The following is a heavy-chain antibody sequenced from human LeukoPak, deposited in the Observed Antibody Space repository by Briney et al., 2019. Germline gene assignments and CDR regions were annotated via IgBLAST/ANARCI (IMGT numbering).Heavy chain of an antibody. CDR2: ISGSGGST. CDR1: GFIFSDYV. V-gene: IGHV3-23*01. CDR3: AKDRAAVATTDY. D-gene: IGHD6-19*01. Sequence: GGSLRLSCAASGFIFSDYVMSWVRQAPGKGLEWVSAISGSGGSTYYADSVKGRFTISRDNSNNTLYLQMNSLRAEDTAVYYCAKDRAAVATTDYWGQGTLVTVSS. J-gene: IGHJ4*02.